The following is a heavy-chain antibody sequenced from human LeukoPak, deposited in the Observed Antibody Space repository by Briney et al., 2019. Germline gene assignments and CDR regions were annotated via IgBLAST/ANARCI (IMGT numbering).Heavy chain of an antibody. CDR1: GGSISSYS. V-gene: IGHV4-59*01. D-gene: IGHD3-22*01. CDR3: ATLSSGYTDAIDY. Sequence: SETLSLTCNVSGGSISSYSWSWIRQPPGKGLEWIGYIYYSGSTNYNPSLKSRVTISVDTSKNQFSLKLSSVTAADTAVYYCATLSSGYTDAIDYWGQGTLVTVSS. J-gene: IGHJ4*02. CDR2: IYYSGST.